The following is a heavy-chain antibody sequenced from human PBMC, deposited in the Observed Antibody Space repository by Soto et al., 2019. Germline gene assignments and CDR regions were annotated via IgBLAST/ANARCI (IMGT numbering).Heavy chain of an antibody. CDR2: VSGNGGTT. Sequence: PGGSLRLSCAASGFPFGSHAMSWVRQAPGKGLEWVSLVSGNGGTTNYADSVKGRFTISRDNSQKTLYLQMNSLRAEDTALYYCARDPSTGYADYWGQGTLVTVSS. CDR1: GFPFGSHA. D-gene: IGHD3-9*01. V-gene: IGHV3-23*01. J-gene: IGHJ4*02. CDR3: ARDPSTGYADY.